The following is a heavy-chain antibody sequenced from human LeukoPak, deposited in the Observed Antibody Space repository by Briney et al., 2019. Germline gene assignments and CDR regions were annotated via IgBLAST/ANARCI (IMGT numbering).Heavy chain of an antibody. CDR2: IYSGGST. Sequence: PGGSLRLSCAASGFTVSSNYMSWVRQAPGKGLEWVSVIYSGGSTYYADSVKGRFTISRDNSKNTLYLQMNSLRAEDTAVYYCARVAAAGTYDAFDIWGQGTMVTVSS. CDR1: GFTVSSNY. J-gene: IGHJ3*02. V-gene: IGHV3-66*01. CDR3: ARVAAAGTYDAFDI. D-gene: IGHD6-13*01.